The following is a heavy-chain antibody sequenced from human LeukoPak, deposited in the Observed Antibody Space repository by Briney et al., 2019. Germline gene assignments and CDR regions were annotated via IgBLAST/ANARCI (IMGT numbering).Heavy chain of an antibody. CDR1: GFTFSSYE. D-gene: IGHD5-12*01. CDR2: ISSSGSTI. V-gene: IGHV3-48*03. Sequence: PGGSLRLSCAASGFTFSSYEMNWVRQAPGKGLEWVPYISSSGSTIYYADSVKGRFTISRDNAKNSLYLQMNSLRAEDTAVYYCARGYSGYDHDAFDIWGQGTMVTVSS. CDR3: ARGYSGYDHDAFDI. J-gene: IGHJ3*02.